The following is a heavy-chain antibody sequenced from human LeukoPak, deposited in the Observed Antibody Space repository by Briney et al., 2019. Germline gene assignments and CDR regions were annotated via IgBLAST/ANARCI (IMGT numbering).Heavy chain of an antibody. CDR1: GFTFSSYA. Sequence: GGSLRLSCAASGFTFSSYAMSWVRQAPGKGREWVSAISGSGGSTYYADSVKGRFTISRDNSKNTLYLQMNSLRAEDTAVYYCAKGVTMIVVARAFDYWGQGTLVTVSS. CDR2: ISGSGGST. J-gene: IGHJ4*02. V-gene: IGHV3-23*01. CDR3: AKGVTMIVVARAFDY. D-gene: IGHD3-22*01.